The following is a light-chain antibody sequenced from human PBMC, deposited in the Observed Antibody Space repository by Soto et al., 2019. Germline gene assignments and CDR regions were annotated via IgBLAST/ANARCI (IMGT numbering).Light chain of an antibody. CDR3: QHYGSSRT. CDR1: QSVTSSD. V-gene: IGKV3-20*01. Sequence: EIVLTQSPGILSLSPGERATLSCRASQSVTSSDLAWYQQKPGQAPRLFIYGASNRATGIPDRFSGSGSGTDFTLTISRLEPEDFAVYFCQHYGSSRTFGQGTKVEIK. CDR2: GAS. J-gene: IGKJ1*01.